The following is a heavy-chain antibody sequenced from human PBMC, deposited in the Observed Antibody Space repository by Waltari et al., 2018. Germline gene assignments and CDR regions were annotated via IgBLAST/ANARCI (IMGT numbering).Heavy chain of an antibody. CDR3: ARDRGRGLYLDS. CDR1: GESMSSSYV. V-gene: IGHV4-4*02. D-gene: IGHD2-15*01. CDR2: VRGDGRT. J-gene: IGHJ4*02. Sequence: QLQLQESGPGLVKPSGTLSLTCAVSGESMSSSYVWNWVRQPPGKGLEWIGQVRGDGRTNYNPSFASLLTISLDTSTDHFSLRLTSATAADTAVYYCARDRGRGLYLDSCGQGILVTVSP.